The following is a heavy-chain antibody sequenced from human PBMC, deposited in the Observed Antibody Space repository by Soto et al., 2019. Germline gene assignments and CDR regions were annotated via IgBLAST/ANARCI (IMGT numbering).Heavy chain of an antibody. D-gene: IGHD7-27*01. J-gene: IGHJ4*02. V-gene: IGHV4-59*08. CDR1: GGSISSYY. CDR3: ARRWGRTFDY. Sequence: QVQLQESGPGLVKPSETLSLTCTVSGGSISSYYWSWIRQPPGKGLECIGYIYYSGSTNYNLSLKSRVTISVDTSKNQFSLKLSSVTAADTAVYYCARRWGRTFDYWGQGTLVTVSS. CDR2: IYYSGST.